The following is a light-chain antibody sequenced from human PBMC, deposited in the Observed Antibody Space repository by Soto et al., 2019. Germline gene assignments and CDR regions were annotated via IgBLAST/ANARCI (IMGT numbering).Light chain of an antibody. CDR3: QQRFSSWT. Sequence: EIVMSQSPATLSLSPGERVTLSCRASQSVSNYLAWYQQKPGQAPRLLIHGAFNRATGIPARFSGSGSGTDFTLTISSLEPEDFAVYYCQQRFSSWTFGQGTK. V-gene: IGKV3-11*01. CDR2: GAF. J-gene: IGKJ1*01. CDR1: QSVSNY.